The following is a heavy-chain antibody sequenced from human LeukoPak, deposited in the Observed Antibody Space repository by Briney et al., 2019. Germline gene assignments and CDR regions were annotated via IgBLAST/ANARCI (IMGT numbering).Heavy chain of an antibody. CDR1: GFTFSSYA. J-gene: IGHJ4*02. CDR2: ISGSGGST. D-gene: IGHD3-10*01. Sequence: GGSLRLSCAASGFTFSSYAMSWVRQAPGKGLEWVSAISGSGGSTYYADSVKGRFTISRDNSKNTLYLQMNSLRAEDTAVNYCAKGFKLLWFGELSRSEDYFDYWGQGTLVTVSS. V-gene: IGHV3-23*01. CDR3: AKGFKLLWFGELSRSEDYFDY.